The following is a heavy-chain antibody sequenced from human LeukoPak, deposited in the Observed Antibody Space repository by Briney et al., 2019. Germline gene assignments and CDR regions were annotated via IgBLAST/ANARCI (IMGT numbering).Heavy chain of an antibody. CDR1: GFTFSTYG. J-gene: IGHJ3*02. CDR2: VRYDGSKK. Sequence: GRSLRLSCAASGFTFSTYGMHWVRQAPGKGLEWVAFVRYDGSKKYYTNSVKGRFTISRDNSKNTLYLQMSSLRAEDTAVYYCARAADAFDIWGQGTMVTVSS. CDR3: ARAADAFDI. V-gene: IGHV3-30*02.